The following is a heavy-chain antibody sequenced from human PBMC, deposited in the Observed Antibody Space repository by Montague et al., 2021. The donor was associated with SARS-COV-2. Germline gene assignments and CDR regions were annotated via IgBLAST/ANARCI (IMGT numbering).Heavy chain of an antibody. CDR2: IDPSDSYT. J-gene: IGHJ4*02. D-gene: IGHD5-12*01. Sequence: QSVAEVKRPGESLRISCKVSGYIFISHWITWVRQMPGKGLGWMGRIDPSDSYTNYSPSFQGHVSISVDKSISTAYLQWSSLKASDTAMYYCARRGRPYSGYTTGYFDYWGQGTLVTVSS. V-gene: IGHV5-10-1*01. CDR1: GYIFISHW. CDR3: ARRGRPYSGYTTGYFDY.